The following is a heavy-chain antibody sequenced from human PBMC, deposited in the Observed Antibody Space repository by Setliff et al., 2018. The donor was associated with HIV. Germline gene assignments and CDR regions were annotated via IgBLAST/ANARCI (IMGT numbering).Heavy chain of an antibody. CDR1: GYTFSSYW. J-gene: IGHJ4*02. CDR3: ANMQWASNAWYSVDY. Sequence: PGGSLRLSSAASGYTFSSYWMARVRQCPGKGLEWVANIQQHGSEIHYVASVEGRFTISRDNAKNSLYLQMNSLRAEDTAVYYCANMQWASNAWYSVDYWGQGALVTVSS. CDR2: IQQHGSEI. V-gene: IGHV3-7*05. D-gene: IGHD2-15*01.